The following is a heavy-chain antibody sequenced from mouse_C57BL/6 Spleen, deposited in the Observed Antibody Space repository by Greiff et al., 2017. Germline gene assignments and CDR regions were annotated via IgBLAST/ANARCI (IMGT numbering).Heavy chain of an antibody. D-gene: IGHD4-1*01. V-gene: IGHV1-82*01. Sequence: QVQLQQSGPELAKPGASVKMSCKASGYAFSSSWMNWVKQRPGKGLEWIGRIYPGDGDTNYNRKFKGKATLTAAKSSSTAYMQLSSLTYAASAVYFCARGNWDVGYWGQGTTLTVSS. CDR1: GYAFSSSW. CDR2: IYPGDGDT. J-gene: IGHJ2*01. CDR3: ARGNWDVGY.